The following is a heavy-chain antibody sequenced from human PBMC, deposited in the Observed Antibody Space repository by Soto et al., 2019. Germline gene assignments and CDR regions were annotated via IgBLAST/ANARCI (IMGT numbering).Heavy chain of an antibody. CDR3: ARESEDLTADFDY. CDR2: ISSTTNYI. Sequence: PGGSLSLSCAASGFTFTRYSMNWVRQAPGKGLEWVSSISSTTNYIYYGDSMKGRFTISRDNAKNSLYLEMNSLRAEDTAVYYCARESEDLTADFDYWGQGTPVTFSS. CDR1: GFTFTRYS. V-gene: IGHV3-21*06. J-gene: IGHJ4*02.